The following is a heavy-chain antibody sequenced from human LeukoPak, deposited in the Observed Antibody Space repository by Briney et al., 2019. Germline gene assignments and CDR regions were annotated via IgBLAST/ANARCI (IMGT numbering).Heavy chain of an antibody. Sequence: GGSLRLSCAASGFTFSSYVMSWVRQAPGKGLEWVSAISASGGGTYYADSVKGRFTISRDNSKNTLYLQMNSLRAEDTAVYYCAKDLYCSGGSCGYWGQGTLVTVSS. V-gene: IGHV3-23*01. J-gene: IGHJ4*02. CDR2: ISASGGGT. CDR1: GFTFSSYV. CDR3: AKDLYCSGGSCGY. D-gene: IGHD2-15*01.